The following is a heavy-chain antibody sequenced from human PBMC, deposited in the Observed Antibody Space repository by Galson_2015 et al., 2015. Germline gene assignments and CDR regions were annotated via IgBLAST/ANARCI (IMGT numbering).Heavy chain of an antibody. J-gene: IGHJ6*03. V-gene: IGHV3-33*05. D-gene: IGHD3-16*01. CDR3: ARGFGRYYYYMDV. Sequence: SLRLSCAASGFTFSNYAMHWVRQAPGKGLEWVAVILYDGTNKYYGDSAKGRFSISRDNSKNTLYLQMNSLRADDTAVYYCARGFGRYYYYMDVWGEGTTVTVSS. CDR2: ILYDGTNK. CDR1: GFTFSNYA.